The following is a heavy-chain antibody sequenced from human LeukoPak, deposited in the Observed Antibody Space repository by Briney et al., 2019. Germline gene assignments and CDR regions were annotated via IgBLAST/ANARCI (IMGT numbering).Heavy chain of an antibody. V-gene: IGHV3-23*01. J-gene: IGHJ4*02. D-gene: IGHD2-2*01. CDR2: ISGSGGST. CDR3: ARIGYSSSSFDY. Sequence: GGSLRLSCAASTFAFSSYAMTWVRQAPGKGLEWVSAISGSGGSTYYADSVKGRFTISRDNAKNSVYLQMNSLRVEDTAVYYCARIGYSSSSFDYWGQGTLVIVSS. CDR1: TFAFSSYA.